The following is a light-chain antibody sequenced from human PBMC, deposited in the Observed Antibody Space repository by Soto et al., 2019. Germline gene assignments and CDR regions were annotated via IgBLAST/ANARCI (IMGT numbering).Light chain of an antibody. Sequence: DIQMTQSPAALSVSVGVRVTITCQASQDIYIYLNWYQQKQGEAPNLLIYDASNLETGVPSRFSGSGSGTHFTLTITSLQPEDVATYYCQQYDTLPPFTFGPGTRLDLK. J-gene: IGKJ2*01. CDR1: QDIYIY. CDR3: QQYDTLPPFT. V-gene: IGKV1-33*01. CDR2: DAS.